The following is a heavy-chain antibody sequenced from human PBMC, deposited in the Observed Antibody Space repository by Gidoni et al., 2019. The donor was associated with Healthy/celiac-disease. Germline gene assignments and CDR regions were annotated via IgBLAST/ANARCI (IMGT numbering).Heavy chain of an antibody. CDR3: ARQGDYGDSYRGKDYGGPPHV. J-gene: IGHJ6*02. CDR1: GGSISSSSYY. V-gene: IGHV4-39*01. D-gene: IGHD4-17*01. CDR2: IYYSGST. Sequence: QLQLQESGPGLVKPSETLSLTCTVSGGSISSSSYYWGWIRQPPGKGLEWIGSIYYSGSTYYNPSLKSRVTISVDTSKNQFSLKLSSVTAADTAVYYCARQGDYGDSYRGKDYGGPPHVWGQGTTVTVSS.